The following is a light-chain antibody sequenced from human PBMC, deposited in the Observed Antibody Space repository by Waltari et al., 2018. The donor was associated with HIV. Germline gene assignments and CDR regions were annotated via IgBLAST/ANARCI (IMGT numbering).Light chain of an antibody. Sequence: QSALTQAASVSGSPGQSITTSCIGTSSDVGGYNLFSWYQQHPGKTPKLMIYDVSNQPPGVSNRFSGSKSGNTASLTISGVQAEYEADYYCSSYTSSSTRYGIGTGSKFTVL. CDR2: DVS. CDR3: SSYTSSSTRYG. V-gene: IGLV2-14*01. J-gene: IGLJ1*01. CDR1: SSDVGGYNL.